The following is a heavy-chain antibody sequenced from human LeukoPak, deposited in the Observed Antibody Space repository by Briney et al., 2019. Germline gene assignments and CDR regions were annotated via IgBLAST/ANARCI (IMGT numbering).Heavy chain of an antibody. Sequence: GASVKVSCKTSGHSFTSYAITWVRQAPGQGLEWMGWISPYTGHTNYAQKFWGRITMTADISTRTVNMDLTSLRSDDTAAYYCARGQVDPAMIIGGWFDLWGQGTLVIVSS. CDR1: GHSFTSYA. CDR2: ISPYTGHT. V-gene: IGHV1-18*01. J-gene: IGHJ5*02. CDR3: ARGQVDPAMIIGGWFDL. D-gene: IGHD5-18*01.